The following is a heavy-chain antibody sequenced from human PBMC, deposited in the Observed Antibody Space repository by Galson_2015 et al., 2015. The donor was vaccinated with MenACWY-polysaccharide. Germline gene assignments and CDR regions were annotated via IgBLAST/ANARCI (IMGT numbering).Heavy chain of an antibody. D-gene: IGHD3-3*01. J-gene: IGHJ4*02. Sequence: SLRLSCAASGFTFGDYAMSWFRQAPGKGLEWIGFIRSKAYGGTTEYAASVKGRFTISRDDSKSIAYLQMNSLKTEDTAVYYCTRPHSYYDFWSGYFWGQGTLVTVSS. V-gene: IGHV3-49*03. CDR3: TRPHSYYDFWSGYF. CDR2: IRSKAYGGTT. CDR1: GFTFGDYA.